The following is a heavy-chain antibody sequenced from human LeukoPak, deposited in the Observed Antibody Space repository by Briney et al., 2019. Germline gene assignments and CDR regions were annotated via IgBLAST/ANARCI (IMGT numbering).Heavy chain of an antibody. Sequence: SETLSLTCTVSGGSISSYYWSWIRQPPGTGLEWIGYIYYSGSTNYNPSLKSRVTISVDTSKNQFSLKLSSVTAADTAVYYCARGGMATTHWGQGTLVTVSS. CDR2: IYYSGST. J-gene: IGHJ4*02. CDR1: GGSISSYY. D-gene: IGHD5-24*01. CDR3: ARGGMATTH. V-gene: IGHV4-59*01.